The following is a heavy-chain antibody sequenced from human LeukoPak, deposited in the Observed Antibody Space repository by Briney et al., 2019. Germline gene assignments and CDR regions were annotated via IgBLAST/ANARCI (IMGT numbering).Heavy chain of an antibody. Sequence: HPGGSLRLSCAASGFTFSSYAMSWVRQAPGKGLEWVSAISGSGGSTYYADSVKGRFTISRDNSKNTLYLQMNSLRAEDTAVYYCAKGGFSFYYGMDVWGQGTTVTVSS. V-gene: IGHV3-23*01. J-gene: IGHJ6*02. D-gene: IGHD5-18*01. CDR3: AKGGFSFYYGMDV. CDR2: ISGSGGST. CDR1: GFTFSSYA.